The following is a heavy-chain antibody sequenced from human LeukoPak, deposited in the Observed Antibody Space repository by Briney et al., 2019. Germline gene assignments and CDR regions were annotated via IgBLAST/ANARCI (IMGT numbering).Heavy chain of an antibody. CDR2: IYYSGST. Sequence: ASETLSLTCAVSGGSISSSSYYWGWIRQPPGKGLEWIGSIYYSGSTYYNPSLKSRVTISVDTSKNQFSLKLSSVTAADTAVYYCARLYYDSSGYYDYYYYYYMDVCGKGTTVTISS. CDR3: ARLYYDSSGYYDYYYYYYMDV. CDR1: GGSISSSSYY. D-gene: IGHD3-22*01. V-gene: IGHV4-39*01. J-gene: IGHJ6*03.